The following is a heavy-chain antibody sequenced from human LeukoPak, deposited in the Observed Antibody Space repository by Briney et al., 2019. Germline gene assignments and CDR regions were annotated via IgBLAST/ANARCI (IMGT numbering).Heavy chain of an antibody. Sequence: SVKVSCKASGGTFSSYAISWVRQAPGQGLEWMGRIIPIFGTANYAQKFQGRVTITTDESTSTAYMELSSQRSEDTAVYYCARVQMVDYYYYMDVWGKGTTVTVSS. V-gene: IGHV1-69*05. D-gene: IGHD3-10*01. J-gene: IGHJ6*03. CDR2: IIPIFGTA. CDR1: GGTFSSYA. CDR3: ARVQMVDYYYYMDV.